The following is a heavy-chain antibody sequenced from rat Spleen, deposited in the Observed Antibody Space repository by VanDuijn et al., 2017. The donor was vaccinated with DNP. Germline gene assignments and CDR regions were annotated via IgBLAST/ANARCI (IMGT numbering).Heavy chain of an antibody. D-gene: IGHD1-12*03. CDR3: ARSDFTLMGFIPFAF. Sequence: EVQLQESGPGLVKPSQSLSLTCSVTGYSITSNYWGWIRKFPGNKMEWMAYISYSGTIGYNPSLRSRISITRDTSKNQFFLQLHSITTADTATYYCARSDFTLMGFIPFAFWGQGVMVTVSS. V-gene: IGHV3-1*01. CDR1: GYSITSNY. CDR2: ISYSGTI. J-gene: IGHJ2*01.